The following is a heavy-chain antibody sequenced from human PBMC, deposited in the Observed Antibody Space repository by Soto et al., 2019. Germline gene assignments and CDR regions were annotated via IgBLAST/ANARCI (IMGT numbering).Heavy chain of an antibody. V-gene: IGHV1-69*01. D-gene: IGHD7-27*01. CDR2: IIPVFGTI. CDR1: GGTFNSFG. CDR3: AIENWGPGGHYFDY. J-gene: IGHJ4*02. Sequence: QVHVVQSGAEVKKPGSSVKVPCKAYGGTFNSFGIKWVRQAPGQGLEWVGGIIPVFGTINYAQKFRGRVTITADASTSKSYMELSSLRSDDTAVYYCAIENWGPGGHYFDYWGQGTLVTVSS.